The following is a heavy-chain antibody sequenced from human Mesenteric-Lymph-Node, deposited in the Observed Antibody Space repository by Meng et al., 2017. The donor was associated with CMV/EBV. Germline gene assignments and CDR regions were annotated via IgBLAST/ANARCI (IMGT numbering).Heavy chain of an antibody. CDR2: IYYSGST. Sequence: GSLRLSCTVSGGSISSYYWSWIRQPPGKGLEWIGYIYYSGSTNYNPSLKSRVTISVDTSKNQFSLKLSSVTAADTAVYFCATEDVLETATSSRDYWGQGRLVTVSS. D-gene: IGHD6-6*01. CDR1: GGSISSYY. V-gene: IGHV4-59*12. J-gene: IGHJ4*02. CDR3: ATEDVLETATSSRDY.